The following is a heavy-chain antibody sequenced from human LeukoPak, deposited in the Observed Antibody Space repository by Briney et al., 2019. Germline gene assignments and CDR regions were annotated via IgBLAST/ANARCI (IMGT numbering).Heavy chain of an antibody. Sequence: GGSLRLSCAASGFTFSSYGMHWVRQAPGKGLEWVAFIRYDGSNKYYADSVKGRFTISRDNAKNSLYLQMNSLRAEDTAVYYCARGYSYRIDYWGQGTLVTVSS. CDR2: IRYDGSNK. D-gene: IGHD5-18*01. J-gene: IGHJ4*02. V-gene: IGHV3-30*02. CDR1: GFTFSSYG. CDR3: ARGYSYRIDY.